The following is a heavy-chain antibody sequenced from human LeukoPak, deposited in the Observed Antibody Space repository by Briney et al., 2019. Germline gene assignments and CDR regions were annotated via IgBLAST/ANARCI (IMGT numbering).Heavy chain of an antibody. J-gene: IGHJ5*02. CDR3: ARDLGYYYGSGSYYGWFDP. Sequence: ASVKVSCKASGYTFTGYCMLWVRQAPGQGLEWMGWINPNSGGTNYAQKFQGRVTMTRDTSISTAYMELSRLRSDDTAVYYCARDLGYYYGSGSYYGWFDPWGQGTLVTVSS. V-gene: IGHV1-2*02. CDR2: INPNSGGT. CDR1: GYTFTGYC. D-gene: IGHD3-10*01.